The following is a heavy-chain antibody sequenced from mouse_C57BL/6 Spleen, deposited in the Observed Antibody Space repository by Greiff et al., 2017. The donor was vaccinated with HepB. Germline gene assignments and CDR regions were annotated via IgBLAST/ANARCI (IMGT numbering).Heavy chain of an antibody. D-gene: IGHD4-1*01. V-gene: IGHV1-69*01. CDR3: ARKELGIYAMDY. CDR2: IDPSDSYT. J-gene: IGHJ4*01. Sequence: QVQLQQPGAELVMPGASVKLSCKASGYTFTSYWMHWVKQRPGQGLEWIGEIDPSDSYTNYNQKFKGKSTLTVDKSSSTAYMQTSSLTSEDSAVDYCARKELGIYAMDYWGQGTSVTVSS. CDR1: GYTFTSYW.